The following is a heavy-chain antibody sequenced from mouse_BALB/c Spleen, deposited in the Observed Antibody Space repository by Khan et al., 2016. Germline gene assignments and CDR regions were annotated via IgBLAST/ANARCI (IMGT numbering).Heavy chain of an antibody. Sequence: EVELVESGGGLVQPGGSLKLSCAASGFTFSTYAMSWVRQTPDRRLELVATINSNGGSTYYPDNVKGRFTISRDNAKNTLYLPMSSLKSEDTAMYCYARVRQAVDYWGQGTSFTVSS. CDR3: ARVRQAVDY. V-gene: IGHV5-6-3*01. CDR1: GFTFSTYA. CDR2: INSNGGST. J-gene: IGHJ4*01. D-gene: IGHD2-14*01.